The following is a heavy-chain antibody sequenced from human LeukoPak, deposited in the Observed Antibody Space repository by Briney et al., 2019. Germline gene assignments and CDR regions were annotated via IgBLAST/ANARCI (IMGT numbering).Heavy chain of an antibody. J-gene: IGHJ1*01. Sequence: SETLSLTCAVSGGSIRRDGNLWGWIRQPPGKGLEWIGYIYYSGSTYYNPSLKSRVTISVDTSKNQFSLKLSSVTAADTAVYYCARVNYYEEYFQHWGQGTLVTVSS. CDR1: GGSIRRDGNL. CDR2: IYYSGST. V-gene: IGHV4-30-4*08. D-gene: IGHD3-22*01. CDR3: ARVNYYEEYFQH.